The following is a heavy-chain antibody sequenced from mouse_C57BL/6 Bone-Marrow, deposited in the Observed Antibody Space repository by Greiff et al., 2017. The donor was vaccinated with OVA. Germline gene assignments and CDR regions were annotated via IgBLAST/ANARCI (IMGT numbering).Heavy chain of an antibody. CDR1: GYSFTGYF. CDR2: INPYNGDT. Sequence: EVKLQESGPELVKPGDSVKISCKASGYSFTGYFMNWVMQSHGKSLEWIGRINPYNGDTFYNQKFKGKATLTVDKASSTAHMELRSLTSEDSAVYYCARGLITTADYWGQGTTLTVSS. J-gene: IGHJ2*01. D-gene: IGHD1-1*01. CDR3: ARGLITTADY. V-gene: IGHV1-20*01.